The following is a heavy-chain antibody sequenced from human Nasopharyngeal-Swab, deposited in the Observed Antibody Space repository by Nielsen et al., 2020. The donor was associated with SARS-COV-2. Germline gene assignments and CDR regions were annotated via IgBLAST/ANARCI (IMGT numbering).Heavy chain of an antibody. Sequence: SLKISCAASGFIFRTSAMHWLRQAPGKGLEWVAMTSYDGSITYYTDSVKGRFTISRDNSKKTLSLQMNSLRIEDTAVYYCARDSENDGWFPYSWGQGTLVTVSS. CDR2: TSYDGSIT. D-gene: IGHD6-19*01. CDR1: GFIFRTSA. V-gene: IGHV3-30-3*01. CDR3: ARDSENDGWFPYS. J-gene: IGHJ4*02.